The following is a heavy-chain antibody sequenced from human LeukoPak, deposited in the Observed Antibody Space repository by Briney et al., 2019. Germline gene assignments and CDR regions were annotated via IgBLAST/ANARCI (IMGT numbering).Heavy chain of an antibody. CDR1: GGSISSGGYT. D-gene: IGHD5-18*01. Sequence: SQTLSLTCAVSGGSISSGGYTWNWIRQSPGKGLEWIGYIYHNGVPSYNSSLKSRVTMSVDRSKNHFSLKLNSVTAADTAVYYCAWGYGTFDFWGQGTLVTVSS. CDR3: AWGYGTFDF. J-gene: IGHJ4*02. CDR2: IYHNGVP. V-gene: IGHV4-30-2*06.